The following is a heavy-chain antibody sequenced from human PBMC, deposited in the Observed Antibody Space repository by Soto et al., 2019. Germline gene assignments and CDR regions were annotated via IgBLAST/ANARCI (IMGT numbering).Heavy chain of an antibody. CDR3: ARHRDYGDYSPADAFDI. V-gene: IGHV4-39*01. J-gene: IGHJ3*02. CDR2: IYYSGST. D-gene: IGHD4-17*01. CDR1: GGSISSSSYY. Sequence: PSETLSLTCTVSGGSISSSSYYWGWIRQPPGKGLEWIGSIYYSGSTYYNPSLKSRVTISVDTSKNQFSLKLSSVTAADTAVYYCARHRDYGDYSPADAFDIWGRGTMVTVSS.